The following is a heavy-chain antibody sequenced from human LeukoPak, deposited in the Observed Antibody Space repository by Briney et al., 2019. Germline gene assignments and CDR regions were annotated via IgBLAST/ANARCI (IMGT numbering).Heavy chain of an antibody. V-gene: IGHV3-23*01. J-gene: IGHJ4*02. Sequence: GGSLRLSCAASGFTFSSYWMSWVRQAPGKGLEWVSAISGSSGSTYYADSVKGRFTISRDNSKNTLYLQMNSLRAEDTAVYYCAKVSFQYGGNSGEYFDYWGQGTLVTVSS. CDR1: GFTFSSYW. CDR2: ISGSSGST. CDR3: AKVSFQYGGNSGEYFDY. D-gene: IGHD4-23*01.